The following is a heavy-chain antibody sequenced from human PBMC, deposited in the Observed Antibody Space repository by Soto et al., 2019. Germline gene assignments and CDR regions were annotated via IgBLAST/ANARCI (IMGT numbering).Heavy chain of an antibody. CDR2: INPDGNVG. V-gene: IGHV3-7*03. Sequence: EVQLLGSGGGLVQPGGSLSLSCVGSGFTFSTYWMNWVRQAPGKGLEWVANINPDGNVGTYVDSVRGRFTTARDNAKNSLYLQMNSLRADDKAVYFCAGWGGHDYNYWGQGIMVTVSS. CDR3: AGWGGHDYNY. D-gene: IGHD4-4*01. CDR1: GFTFSTYW. J-gene: IGHJ4*02.